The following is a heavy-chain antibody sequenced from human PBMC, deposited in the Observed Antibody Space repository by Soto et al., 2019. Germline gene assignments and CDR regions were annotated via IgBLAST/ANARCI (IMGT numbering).Heavy chain of an antibody. V-gene: IGHV4-39*02. Sequence: SETLSLTCTVSGGSISSSSYYWGWIRQPPGKGLEWIGSIYYSGSTYYNPSLKSRVTISGDTSKNQFSLKLSSVTAADTAVYYGVKDGPNWGRDFDYWGPGTLVTVSS. CDR2: IYYSGST. CDR3: VKDGPNWGRDFDY. CDR1: GGSISSSSYY. D-gene: IGHD7-27*01. J-gene: IGHJ4*02.